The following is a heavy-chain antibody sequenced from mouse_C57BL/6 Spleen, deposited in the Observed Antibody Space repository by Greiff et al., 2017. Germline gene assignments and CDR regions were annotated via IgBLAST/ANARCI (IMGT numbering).Heavy chain of an antibody. D-gene: IGHD2-1*01. CDR3: ARGRDGNSDFDD. CDR2: IDPSDSYP. J-gene: IGHJ2*01. V-gene: IGHV1-59*01. CDR1: GYTFTSYW. Sequence: QVQLQQPGAELVRPGTSVTLSCKASGYTFTSYWMHWVKQRPGQGLEWIGVIDPSDSYPNYNQKFKGKATLTVDTSSSTAYMQLSSLTSEDSAVYYCARGRDGNSDFDDWGQGTTLTVSS.